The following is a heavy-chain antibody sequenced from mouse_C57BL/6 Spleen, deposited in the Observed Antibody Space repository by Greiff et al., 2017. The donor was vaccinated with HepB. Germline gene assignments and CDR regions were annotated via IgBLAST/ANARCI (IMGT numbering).Heavy chain of an antibody. CDR2: IDPSDSET. V-gene: IGHV1-52*01. CDR1: GYTFTSYW. Sequence: QVQLQQPGAELVRPGSSVKLSCKASGYTFTSYWMHWVKQRPIQGLEWIGNIDPSDSETHYNQKFKDKATLTVDKSSSTAYMQLSSLTSEDSAVYYCARGMGGYYYAMDYWGQGTSVTVSS. D-gene: IGHD2-3*01. J-gene: IGHJ4*01. CDR3: ARGMGGYYYAMDY.